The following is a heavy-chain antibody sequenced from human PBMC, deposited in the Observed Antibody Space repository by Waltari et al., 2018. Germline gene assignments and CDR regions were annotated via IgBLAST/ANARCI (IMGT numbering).Heavy chain of an antibody. V-gene: IGHV3-9*01. CDR2: ISYNSGSI. Sequence: EVQVVESGGGLVQPGRSLRLHCEGSGFTFDDFAMHWVRQAPGKGLEGVSGISYNSGSIYYADAVRGRFTVSRDNAKNSLYLQMNSLTVDDTALYYCAKDMSPYTSSQDFDSWGQGTLVIVSS. J-gene: IGHJ4*02. CDR1: GFTFDDFA. D-gene: IGHD1-1*01. CDR3: AKDMSPYTSSQDFDS.